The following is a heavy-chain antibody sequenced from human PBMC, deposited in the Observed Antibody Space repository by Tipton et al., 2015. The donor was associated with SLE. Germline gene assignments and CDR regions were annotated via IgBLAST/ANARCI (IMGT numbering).Heavy chain of an antibody. CDR2: IYYSGST. CDR1: GGSISSSSYY. D-gene: IGHD6-13*01. Sequence: TLSLTCTVSGGSISSSSYYRGWIRQPPGKGLEWIGSIYYSGSTYYNPSLKSRVTISVDTSKNQFSLKLSSVTAADTAVYYCARSIAAAGTDWFDPWGQGTLVTVSS. V-gene: IGHV4-39*01. J-gene: IGHJ5*02. CDR3: ARSIAAAGTDWFDP.